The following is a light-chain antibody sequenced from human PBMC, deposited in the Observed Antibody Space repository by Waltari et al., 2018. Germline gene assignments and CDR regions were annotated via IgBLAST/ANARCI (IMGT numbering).Light chain of an antibody. CDR3: CSYAGDSLWV. CDR1: SRDIGCYNL. Sequence: QSALTQPASVSASPGQSITISCKGTSRDIGCYNLVAWYQQHPGKAPKVMIYDVTKRPSGVSNRFSGSKSGYTASLTVSGLQAEDESDYYCCSYAGDSLWVFGGGTKLTVL. J-gene: IGLJ3*02. V-gene: IGLV2-23*02. CDR2: DVT.